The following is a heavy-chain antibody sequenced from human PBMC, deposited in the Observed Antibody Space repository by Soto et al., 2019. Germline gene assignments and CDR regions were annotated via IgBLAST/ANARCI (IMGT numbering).Heavy chain of an antibody. V-gene: IGHV3-23*01. CDR2: ISGSGGST. Sequence: GSLRLSCAASGFTFDDYAMHWVRQAPGKGLEWVSAISGSGGSTYYADSVKGRFTISRDNSKNTLYLQMNSLRAEDTAVYYCAKDGGYSSSGGPYYFDYRGQGTLLTVSS. J-gene: IGHJ4*02. D-gene: IGHD6-6*01. CDR1: GFTFDDYA. CDR3: AKDGGYSSSGGPYYFDY.